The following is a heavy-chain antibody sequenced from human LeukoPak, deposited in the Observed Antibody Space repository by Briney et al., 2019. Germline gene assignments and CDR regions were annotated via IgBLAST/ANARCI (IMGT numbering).Heavy chain of an antibody. V-gene: IGHV1-2*06. CDR1: GYTFTGYY. J-gene: IGHJ3*02. CDR3: ARGDVPLRYFDWFHPGGAFDI. D-gene: IGHD3-9*01. CDR2: INPNSGGT. Sequence: ASVKVSCKASGYTFTGYYMHWVRQAPGQGLEWMGRINPNSGGTNYAQKFQGRVTMTRDTSISTAYMELSRLRSDDTAVYYCARGDVPLRYFDWFHPGGAFDIWGQGTMVTVSS.